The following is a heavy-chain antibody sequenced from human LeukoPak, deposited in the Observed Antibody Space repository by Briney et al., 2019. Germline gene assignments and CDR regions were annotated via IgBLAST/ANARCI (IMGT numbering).Heavy chain of an antibody. CDR3: ARGGYSSSRNWFDP. CDR2: VPYGGSVE. Sequence: GRSLRLSCAASGFTFGSYAMHWVRQAPGEGLEWVAVVPYGGSVEYYADSVRGRFIVSRDDSKNTLYLQTNSLRPEDTAVYYCARGGYSSSRNWFDPWGQGALVTVSS. CDR1: GFTFGSYA. J-gene: IGHJ5*02. V-gene: IGHV3-30*04. D-gene: IGHD6-13*01.